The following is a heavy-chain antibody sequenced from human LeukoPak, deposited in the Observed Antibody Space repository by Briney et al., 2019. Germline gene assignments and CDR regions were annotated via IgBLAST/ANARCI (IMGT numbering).Heavy chain of an antibody. V-gene: IGHV3-53*01. CDR1: GITVSGNS. CDR3: AKDLYPVGATNAEYFQH. J-gene: IGHJ1*01. D-gene: IGHD1-26*01. CDR2: IYSDFGT. Sequence: GGSLRLSCAASGITVSGNSMIWVRQAPGKGLEWVSLIYSDFGTHYADSVKGRFTISRDNAKNSLYLQMNSLRAEDTAVYYCAKDLYPVGATNAEYFQHWGQGTLVTVSS.